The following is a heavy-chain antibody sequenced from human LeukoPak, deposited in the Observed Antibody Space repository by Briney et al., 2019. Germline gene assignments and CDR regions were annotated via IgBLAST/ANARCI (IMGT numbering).Heavy chain of an antibody. Sequence: GGSLRLSCAASGFTFSSYAMSWVRQAPGKGLEWVATMKQDGSEKYYVDSVKGRFTISRDNAKNSLYLQMNSLRAEDTAVYYCARDRNTDFWSGYYTNYFDYWGQGTLVTVSS. D-gene: IGHD3-3*01. CDR2: MKQDGSEK. J-gene: IGHJ4*02. CDR1: GFTFSSYA. V-gene: IGHV3-7*01. CDR3: ARDRNTDFWSGYYTNYFDY.